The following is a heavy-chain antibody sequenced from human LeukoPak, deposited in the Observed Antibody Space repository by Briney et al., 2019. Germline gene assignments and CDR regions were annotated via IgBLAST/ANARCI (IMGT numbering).Heavy chain of an antibody. CDR3: GGGGGGGYWLPHSPFDY. J-gene: IGHJ4*02. D-gene: IGHD5-12*01. V-gene: IGHV4-61*02. CDR2: IYTSGST. Sequence: SETLSLTCTVSGGSISSGSYYWSWIRQPAGKGLEWIGRIYTSGSTNYNPSLKSRVTISVDTSKNQFSLKLSSVTAADTAVYYCGGGGGGGYWLPHSPFDYWGRGPLVTVSS. CDR1: GGSISSGSYY.